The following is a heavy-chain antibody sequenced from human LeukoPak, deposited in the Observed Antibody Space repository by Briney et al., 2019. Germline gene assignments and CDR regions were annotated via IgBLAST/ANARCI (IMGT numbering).Heavy chain of an antibody. D-gene: IGHD3-10*01. CDR1: GGTFSSYA. CDR2: IIPIFGTA. V-gene: IGHV1-69*13. Sequence: SVKVSCKASGGTFSSYAISWVRQAPGQGLEWMGGIIPIFGTANYAQKFQGRVTITADESTSTAYMELSSLRSEDTAVYYCASTYHGSGSNYYYYYGMDVWGQGTTVTVSS. J-gene: IGHJ6*02. CDR3: ASTYHGSGSNYYYYYGMDV.